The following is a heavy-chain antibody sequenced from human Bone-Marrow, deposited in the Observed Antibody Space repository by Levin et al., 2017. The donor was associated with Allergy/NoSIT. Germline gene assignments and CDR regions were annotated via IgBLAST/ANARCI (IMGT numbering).Heavy chain of an antibody. V-gene: IGHV3-7*01. Sequence: GGSLRLSCAASGFTFSSYWMSWVRQAPGKGLEWVANIKQDGSEKYYVDSVKGRFTISRDNAKNSLYLQMNSLRAEDTAVYYCARRAPRYYYDSSGYFDYWGQGTLVTVSS. D-gene: IGHD3-22*01. CDR2: IKQDGSEK. CDR1: GFTFSSYW. CDR3: ARRAPRYYYDSSGYFDY. J-gene: IGHJ4*02.